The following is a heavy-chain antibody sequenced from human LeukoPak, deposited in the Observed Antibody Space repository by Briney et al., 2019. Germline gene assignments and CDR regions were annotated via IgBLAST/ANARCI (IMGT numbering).Heavy chain of an antibody. CDR3: ARESYSSSWYGDYFDY. CDR1: GGSFSGYY. D-gene: IGHD6-13*01. V-gene: IGHV4-34*01. CDR2: INHSGST. J-gene: IGHJ4*02. Sequence: SETLSLTCAVYGGSFSGYYWSWIRQPPGKGLEWIGEINHSGSTNYNPSLKGRVTISEDTSKNQFSLKLSSVTAADTAVYYCARESYSSSWYGDYFDYWGQGTLVTVSS.